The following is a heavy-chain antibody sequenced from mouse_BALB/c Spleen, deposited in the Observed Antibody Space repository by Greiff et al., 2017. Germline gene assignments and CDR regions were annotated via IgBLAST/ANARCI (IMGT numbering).Heavy chain of an antibody. CDR2: INPNNGGT. CDR1: GYTFTDYN. J-gene: IGHJ4*01. D-gene: IGHD2-1*01. Sequence: EVQLQQSGPELVKPGASVKIPCKASGYTFTDYNMDWVKQSHGKSLEWIGDINPNNGGTIYNQKFKGKATLTVDKSSSTAYMELRSLTSEDTAVYYCARTYGNYVGYAMDYWGQGTSVTVSS. CDR3: ARTYGNYVGYAMDY. V-gene: IGHV1-18*01.